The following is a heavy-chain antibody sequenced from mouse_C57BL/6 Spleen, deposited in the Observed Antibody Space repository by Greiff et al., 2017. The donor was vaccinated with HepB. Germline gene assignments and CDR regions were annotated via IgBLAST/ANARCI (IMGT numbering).Heavy chain of an antibody. J-gene: IGHJ2*01. D-gene: IGHD6-5*01. V-gene: IGHV1-66*01. CDR1: GYSFTSYY. CDR2: IYPGSGNT. CDR3: ARAYDRNYFDY. Sequence: VQLQQSGPELVKPGASVKISCKASGYSFTSYYIHWVKQRPGQGLEWIGWIYPGSGNTKYNEKFKGKATLTADTSSSTAYMQLSSLTSEDSAVYYCARAYDRNYFDYWGQGTTLTVSS.